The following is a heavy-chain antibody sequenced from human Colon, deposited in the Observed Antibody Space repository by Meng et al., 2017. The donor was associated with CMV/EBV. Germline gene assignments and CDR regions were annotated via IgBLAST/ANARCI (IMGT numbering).Heavy chain of an antibody. J-gene: IGHJ4*02. Sequence: VHLVQSGSEVEKPGVSVKVSCKASGYTFTGFYIQWVRQAPGKGLEWMGWINPKSGDTIYEQKFQGRVTMTRDTSISTVYMDLNSLRSDDTAVYFCARDLWSGSSDYFDYWGQGTLVTVSS. CDR2: INPKSGDT. D-gene: IGHD3-3*01. V-gene: IGHV1-2*02. CDR3: ARDLWSGSSDYFDY. CDR1: GYTFTGFY.